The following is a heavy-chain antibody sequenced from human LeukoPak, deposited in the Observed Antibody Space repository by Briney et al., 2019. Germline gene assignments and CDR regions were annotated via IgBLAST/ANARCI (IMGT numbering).Heavy chain of an antibody. CDR2: TRNKANSHTT. Sequence: PGGSLTLSCAASGFTFSDHFMDWARKAPGKGQEWVGRTRNKANSHTTEYPASVKDRFILSRDDSKSSLYLQINSLKTEDTAVYYCVRENSGHPSGILDYWGQGTLVSVSS. J-gene: IGHJ4*02. CDR3: VRENSGHPSGILDY. V-gene: IGHV3-72*01. D-gene: IGHD1-26*01. CDR1: GFTFSDHF.